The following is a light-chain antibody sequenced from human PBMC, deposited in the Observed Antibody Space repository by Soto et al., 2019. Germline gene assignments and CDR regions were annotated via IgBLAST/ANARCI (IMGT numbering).Light chain of an antibody. CDR2: EGS. Sequence: QSVLTQPASVSGSPGQSITISCTGTRGDVGSYNLVSWYQQHPGKAPKLMIYEGSKRPSGVSNRFSGSKSGNTASLTISGLQAEDEADYYCCSYAGSSTFFYVFGTGTKVTVL. CDR1: RGDVGSYNL. J-gene: IGLJ1*01. V-gene: IGLV2-23*03. CDR3: CSYAGSSTFFYV.